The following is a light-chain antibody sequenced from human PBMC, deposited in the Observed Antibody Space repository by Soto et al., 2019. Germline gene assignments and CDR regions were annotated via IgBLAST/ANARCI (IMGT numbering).Light chain of an antibody. J-gene: IGKJ5*01. CDR2: GAS. V-gene: IGKV1-5*01. CDR1: QTISSW. Sequence: IQLTQSPSSLSASVGDRVTITCRASQTISSWLAWYQQKPGKAPKLLIYGASTLQSGVPSRFSGSGSGTDFTLTIRSLKPDDFATYYCQQSYSTPTFGQGTRLEIK. CDR3: QQSYSTPT.